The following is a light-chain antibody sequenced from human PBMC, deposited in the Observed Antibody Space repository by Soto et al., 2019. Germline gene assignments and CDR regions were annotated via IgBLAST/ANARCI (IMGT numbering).Light chain of an antibody. J-gene: IGLJ2*01. CDR2: STN. CDR3: MLYMGGGLVV. Sequence: QAVVTQEPSFSVSPGGTVTLTCGLTSGSVSTTYYPSWYQQTPGQAPRTLIYSTNIRSSGVPDRFSGSILGNKAAVTLTGAQADDGSDYHCMLYMGGGLVVFGGGTKLTVL. CDR1: SGSVSTTYY. V-gene: IGLV8-61*01.